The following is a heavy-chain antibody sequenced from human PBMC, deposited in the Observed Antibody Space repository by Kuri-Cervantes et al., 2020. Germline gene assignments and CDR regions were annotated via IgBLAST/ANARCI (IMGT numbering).Heavy chain of an antibody. CDR1: RYTFTSYY. CDR3: ARVTRVSNDY. Sequence: ASVKVSCKASRYTFTSYYMHWVRQAPGQGLEWMGIINPSAGSTVYAQKFEGRVTMTKDTSTSTLYMELSSLRSEDTAVYYCARVTRVSNDYWGQGTLVTVSS. J-gene: IGHJ4*02. CDR2: INPSAGST. D-gene: IGHD2-21*02. V-gene: IGHV1-46*01.